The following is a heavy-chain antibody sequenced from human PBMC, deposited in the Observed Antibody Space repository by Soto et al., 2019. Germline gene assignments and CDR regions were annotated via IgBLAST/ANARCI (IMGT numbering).Heavy chain of an antibody. Sequence: GESLKISCAASGFTFSSYWMSWVRQAPGKGLEWVANIKQDGSEKYYVDSVKGRFTISRDNAKNSLYLQMNSLRAEDTAVYYCARVLGIAVAGGYYCDYWGQGTLVTVSS. CDR1: GFTFSSYW. CDR2: IKQDGSEK. J-gene: IGHJ4*02. V-gene: IGHV3-7*03. D-gene: IGHD6-19*01. CDR3: ARVLGIAVAGGYYCDY.